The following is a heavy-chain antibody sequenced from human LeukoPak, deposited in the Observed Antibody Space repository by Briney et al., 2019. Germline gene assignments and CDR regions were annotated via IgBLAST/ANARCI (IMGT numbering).Heavy chain of an antibody. CDR2: ISPNSGGT. CDR1: EYTFTGYY. V-gene: IGHV1-2*02. Sequence: ASVKVSCKASEYTFTGYYMHWVRQAPGQGLEWMGLISPNSGGTNYAQKFQGRVTMTRDTSISTAYMELSRLRSDDTAVYYCARDDGYNYVWGQGTLVTVSS. J-gene: IGHJ4*02. D-gene: IGHD5-24*01. CDR3: ARDDGYNYV.